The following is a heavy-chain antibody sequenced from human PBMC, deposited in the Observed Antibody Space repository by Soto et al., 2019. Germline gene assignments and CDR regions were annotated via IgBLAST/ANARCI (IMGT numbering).Heavy chain of an antibody. J-gene: IGHJ6*02. V-gene: IGHV1-18*04. CDR2: ISAYNGNT. CDR1: GYTFSSYG. D-gene: IGHD2-2*01. Sequence: ASVEVSCKASGYTFSSYGISWGRQAPGQRPERVGWISAYNGNTNYAQKLQGRVTMTTDTSTSTAYMELRSLRSDDTAVYYCAREDIVVVPAAMMRGLPYYGMDVWGQGTTVTVSS. CDR3: AREDIVVVPAAMMRGLPYYGMDV.